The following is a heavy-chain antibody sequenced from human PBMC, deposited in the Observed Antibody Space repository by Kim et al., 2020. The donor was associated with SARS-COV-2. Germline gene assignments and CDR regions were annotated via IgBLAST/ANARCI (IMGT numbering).Heavy chain of an antibody. J-gene: IGHJ4*02. V-gene: IGHV3-23*01. CDR1: GSTFTGYA. CDR2: IDGSDGTT. D-gene: IGHD2-21*01. Sequence: GGSLRLSCTTSGSTFTGYAMSWVSQAPGKGLEWVSSIDGSDGTTYYVDSVEGRFTISRDNSKNTLYLQMNTLRADDTAIYYCIKGGWGWIWDQWGQGTRVTVS. CDR3: IKGGWGWIWDQ.